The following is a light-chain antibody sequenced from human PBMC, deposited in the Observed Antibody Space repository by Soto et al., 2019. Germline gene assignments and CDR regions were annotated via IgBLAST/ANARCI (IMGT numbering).Light chain of an antibody. CDR2: GAS. J-gene: IGKJ2*01. CDR3: QQYGSSPSYT. Sequence: EIVTTQSPGTLSLSPGERATLSCRASQSVSRSYLAWYQQKPGQAPRLLIYGASSRATGIPDRFSGSGSGTDFTLTISRLEPEDFAVYYCQQYGSSPSYTFGQGTKLEIK. V-gene: IGKV3-20*01. CDR1: QSVSRSY.